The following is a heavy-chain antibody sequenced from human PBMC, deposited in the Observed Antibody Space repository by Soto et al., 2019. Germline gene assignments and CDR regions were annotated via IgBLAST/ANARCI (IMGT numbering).Heavy chain of an antibody. CDR2: INPNSGGT. D-gene: IGHD6-13*01. J-gene: IGHJ4*02. Sequence: GXSVKVSCKASGYTFNVYYMHWVRQAPGQGLEWMGWINPNSGGTKYAQKFQGRVTLTRDTSITTAYMEVSSLKSDDTAVYFCARDRGSTWYIDDYWGQGTLVTVSS. V-gene: IGHV1-2*02. CDR1: GYTFNVYY. CDR3: ARDRGSTWYIDDY.